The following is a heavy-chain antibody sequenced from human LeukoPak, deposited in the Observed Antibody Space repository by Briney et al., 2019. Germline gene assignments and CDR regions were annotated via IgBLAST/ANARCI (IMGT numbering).Heavy chain of an antibody. J-gene: IGHJ5*02. CDR2: ISSSSSYI. Sequence: GGSLGLSCAASGFTFSNYWMHWVRQAPGKGLEWVSSISSSSSYIYYADSVKGRFTISRDNAKNSLYLQMNSLRAEDTAVYYCARGRLDYGDYLNWFDPWGQGTLVTVSS. CDR1: GFTFSNYW. V-gene: IGHV3-21*01. CDR3: ARGRLDYGDYLNWFDP. D-gene: IGHD4-17*01.